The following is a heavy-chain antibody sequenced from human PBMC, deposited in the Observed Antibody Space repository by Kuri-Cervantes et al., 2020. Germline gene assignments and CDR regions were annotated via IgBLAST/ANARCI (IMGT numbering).Heavy chain of an antibody. CDR1: GFTFSSYA. D-gene: IGHD5-18*01. CDR3: AKDLHHSMIQLWSDYYYGMDV. V-gene: IGHV3-30*18. J-gene: IGHJ6*02. CDR2: ISNDGSNK. Sequence: GESLKISCAASGFTFSSYAMSWVRQAPGKGLEWVAVISNDGSNKFYADSVKGQFTISRDNSKNTLYLQMNSLRAEDTAVYYCAKDLHHSMIQLWSDYYYGMDVWGQGTTVTVSS.